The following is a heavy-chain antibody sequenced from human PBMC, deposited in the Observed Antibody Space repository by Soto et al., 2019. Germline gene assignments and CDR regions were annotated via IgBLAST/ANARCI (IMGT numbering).Heavy chain of an antibody. CDR1: GGSIGSGVYF. CDR2: ISYTGSA. D-gene: IGHD1-26*01. V-gene: IGHV4-30-4*01. J-gene: IGHJ4*02. Sequence: QVQLQESGPGLVKPSQTLSLTCTVSGGSIGSGVYFWSWIRQPPGKGLEWIGFISYTGSAHYNPSRKSRVAIXVXTXXNQFSLKLTSVSAADAAVYYCATMGATTGSYYFEYWGQGTLVTVSS. CDR3: ATMGATTGSYYFEY.